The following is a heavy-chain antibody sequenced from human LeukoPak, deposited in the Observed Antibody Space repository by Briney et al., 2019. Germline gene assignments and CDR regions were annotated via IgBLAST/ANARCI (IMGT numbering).Heavy chain of an antibody. CDR1: GFTISSNY. CDR2: IYSGGYT. Sequence: GGSLRLSCAASGFTISSNYMSWVRQGPGKGLEWVSLIYSGGYTYYADSVKGRFTISRDNSKNTLYLQMNSLRAEDTALYYCAKRSRTVTTIDSWGRGTLVTVSS. D-gene: IGHD4-11*01. J-gene: IGHJ4*02. CDR3: AKRSRTVTTIDS. V-gene: IGHV3-53*01.